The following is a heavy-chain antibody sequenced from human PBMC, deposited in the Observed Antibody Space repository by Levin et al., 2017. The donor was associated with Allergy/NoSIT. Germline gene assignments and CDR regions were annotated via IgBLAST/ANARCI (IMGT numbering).Heavy chain of an antibody. CDR2: ITWDGGST. CDR1: GFTFDDYT. J-gene: IGHJ6*03. V-gene: IGHV3-43*01. CDR3: AKGAIAASLGNYFYMDV. Sequence: SGGSLRLSCAASGFTFDDYTMHWVRQAPGKGLEWVSLITWDGGSTYYADSVKGRFTISSDNSKNSLYLQMNSLRTEDTALYYCAKGAIAASLGNYFYMDVLGKGTTVTVAS. D-gene: IGHD6-13*01.